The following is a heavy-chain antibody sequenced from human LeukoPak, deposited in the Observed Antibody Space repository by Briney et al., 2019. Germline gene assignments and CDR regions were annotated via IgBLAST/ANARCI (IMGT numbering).Heavy chain of an antibody. D-gene: IGHD1-14*01. CDR3: ARDLYPRSNFPVSAFDY. CDR2: INPNSGGT. J-gene: IGHJ4*02. V-gene: IGHV1-2*02. Sequence: GSVKVSCKASGYIFTGYFMHWVRQAPGQGLEWMGWINPNSGGTNYAQKVQGRITMTRDTSISTAYMELSSLRSDDAAVYYCARDLYPRSNFPVSAFDYWGQGTLVPVSS. CDR1: GYIFTGYF.